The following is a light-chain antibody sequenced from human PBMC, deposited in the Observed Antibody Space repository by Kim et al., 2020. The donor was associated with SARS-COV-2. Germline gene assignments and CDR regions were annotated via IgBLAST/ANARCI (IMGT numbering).Light chain of an antibody. V-gene: IGLV1-47*01. J-gene: IGLJ3*02. CDR2: RNH. CDR1: NSNIGNNF. CDR3: ASWGDSLSGQV. Sequence: GQTVTISCSGSNSNIGNNFVNWYQQLPGAAPKLVIYRNHERPSGVPDRFSGSKSGTSASLVISGVRSGDGGDYYCASWGDSLSGQVFGGGTKVTVL.